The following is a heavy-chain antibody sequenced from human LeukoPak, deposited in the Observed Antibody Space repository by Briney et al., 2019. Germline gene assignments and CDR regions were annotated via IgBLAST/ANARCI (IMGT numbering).Heavy chain of an antibody. Sequence: PGGSLRLSCAASGFTFSSYSMNWVRQAPGKRLEWVSSISSSSSYIYYADSVKGRFTISRDNAKNSLYLQMNSLRAEDTAVYYCARLAANDAFDIWGQGTMVTVSS. J-gene: IGHJ3*02. CDR3: ARLAANDAFDI. CDR1: GFTFSSYS. V-gene: IGHV3-21*01. CDR2: ISSSSSYI.